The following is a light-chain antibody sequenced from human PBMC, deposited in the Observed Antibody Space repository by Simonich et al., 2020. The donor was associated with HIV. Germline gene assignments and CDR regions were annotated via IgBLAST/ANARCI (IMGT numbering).Light chain of an antibody. CDR1: QGISNS. CDR2: TAS. V-gene: IGKV1-NL1*01. CDR3: QQANSFPWT. Sequence: DIQMTQSPSSLSASVGDRVTITCRASQGISNSLAWDQQKPGKAPNLLLYTASRLESGVPSRFSGSGSGTDYTLTISSLQPEDFASYYCQQANSFPWTFGQGTKVEIK. J-gene: IGKJ1*01.